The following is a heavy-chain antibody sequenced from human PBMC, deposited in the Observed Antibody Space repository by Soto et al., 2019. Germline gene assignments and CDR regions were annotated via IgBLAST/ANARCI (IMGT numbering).Heavy chain of an antibody. D-gene: IGHD1-26*01. Sequence: SSVQVSCKASGYTFSRYGISWVRQAPGQGLEWMGWSSDDNGKIEYAQKIQGRVTMTTDTSTSTGYMELRSLRSDDTAVYYCARWISGSPSDWLDTCGQGSLVTVSS. CDR3: ARWISGSPSDWLDT. J-gene: IGHJ5*02. CDR1: GYTFSRYG. V-gene: IGHV1-18*04. CDR2: SSDDNGKI.